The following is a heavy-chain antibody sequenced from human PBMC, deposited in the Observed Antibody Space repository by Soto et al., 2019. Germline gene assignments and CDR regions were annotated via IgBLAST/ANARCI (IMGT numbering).Heavy chain of an antibody. V-gene: IGHV3-13*01. D-gene: IGHD2-15*01. Sequence: GGSLRLSCAASGFTFSSYDMHWVRQATGKGLEWVSAIGTAGDTYYPGSVKGRFTISRENAKNSLYLQMNSLRAGDTAVYYCASAGLDGGNNHFVYLREAILVSVS. CDR1: GFTFSSYD. CDR2: IGTAGDT. J-gene: IGHJ4*02. CDR3: ASAGLDGGNNHFVY.